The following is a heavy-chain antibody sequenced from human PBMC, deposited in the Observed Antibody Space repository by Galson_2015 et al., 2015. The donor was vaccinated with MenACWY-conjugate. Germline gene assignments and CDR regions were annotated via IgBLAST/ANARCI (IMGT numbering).Heavy chain of an antibody. CDR1: GGAGSSFG. CDR3: ASGSIVRGVMTDSAFHYFER. J-gene: IGHJ4*02. CDR2: VSVYTGDT. D-gene: IGHD3-10*01. Sequence: AMKIAYKAAGGAGSSFGRSGVRQAPGQGVEWMGWVSVYTGDTKYPQKLQGRVVMTTDRSTNTADLHLVSLRSDDTAVYYCASGSIVRGVMTDSAFHYFERWGPGTQVTVSS. V-gene: IGHV1-18*01.